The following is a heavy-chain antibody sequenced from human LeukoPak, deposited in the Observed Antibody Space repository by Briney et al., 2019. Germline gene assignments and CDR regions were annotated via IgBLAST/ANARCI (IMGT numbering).Heavy chain of an antibody. D-gene: IGHD2-21*01. J-gene: IGHJ4*02. CDR2: ISSSSSYI. CDR1: GFTFIGFN. CDR3: ASHKRKYFDY. V-gene: IGHV3-21*01. Sequence: KPGGSLRLSCAASGFTFIGFNMNWVRQAPGKGLEWVSSISSSSSYIYYADSVKGRFTISRDNAKNSLYLQMNSPRAEDTAVYYCASHKRKYFDYWGQGTVVTVSS.